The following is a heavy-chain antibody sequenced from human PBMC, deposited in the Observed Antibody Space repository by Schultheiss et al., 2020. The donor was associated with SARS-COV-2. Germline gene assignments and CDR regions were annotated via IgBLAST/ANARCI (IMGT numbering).Heavy chain of an antibody. CDR1: GFTFSGSA. D-gene: IGHD6-13*01. J-gene: IGHJ6*02. CDR2: IRSEGDTYAT. CDR3: ARLPSYRNSWYSARYYYKGIDV. Sequence: GESLKISCAASGFTFSGSAIHWVRQASGKGLEWVGRIRSEGDTYATAYAAWVKGRFTVSRVDSRYTAYLQMNSLKTEVTAVYYCARLPSYRNSWYSARYYYKGIDVWGQGTTVTVSS. V-gene: IGHV3-73*01.